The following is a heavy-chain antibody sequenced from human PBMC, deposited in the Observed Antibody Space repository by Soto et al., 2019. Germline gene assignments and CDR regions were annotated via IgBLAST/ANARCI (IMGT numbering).Heavy chain of an antibody. CDR1: GFTFSTYS. J-gene: IGHJ6*02. Sequence: GGSMRLSCAASGFTFSTYSLTWVRQAPGKALAWVSYLSGRSSAIYYADCVKGRFTISRDNAKNSQYLQMNSLRDEDTAVYYCARGASGCYYNYYAMDVWGQGTTVTVSS. D-gene: IGHD3-22*01. CDR2: LSGRSSAI. V-gene: IGHV3-48*02. CDR3: ARGASGCYYNYYAMDV.